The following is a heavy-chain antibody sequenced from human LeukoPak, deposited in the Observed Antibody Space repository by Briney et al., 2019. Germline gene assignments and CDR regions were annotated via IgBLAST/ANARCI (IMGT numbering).Heavy chain of an antibody. Sequence: GGSLRLSCAASGFTFSNAWMGWVRQAPGKGLEWVGRIKSKTDGGTTDYAAPVKGRFTISRDDSKNSLYLQMNSLKTEDTAVYYCTTVDTAMVSRRAFDIWGQGTMVTVSS. D-gene: IGHD5-18*01. J-gene: IGHJ3*02. CDR2: IKSKTDGGTT. CDR3: TTVDTAMVSRRAFDI. CDR1: GFTFSNAW. V-gene: IGHV3-15*01.